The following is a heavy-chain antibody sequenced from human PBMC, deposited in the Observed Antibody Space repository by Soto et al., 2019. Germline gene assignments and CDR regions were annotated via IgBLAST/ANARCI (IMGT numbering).Heavy chain of an antibody. Sequence: PGGSLRLSCAASGFTLSDYYMSWIRQAPGKGLEWISYISSSGRTIYYADSAKGRFTISRDNAKNSLYLQLNSLRAEDTAVYYCARSTPGNPFDIWGQGTMVTVSS. CDR3: ARSTPGNPFDI. CDR1: GFTLSDYY. V-gene: IGHV3-11*01. CDR2: ISSSGRTI. D-gene: IGHD3-10*01. J-gene: IGHJ3*02.